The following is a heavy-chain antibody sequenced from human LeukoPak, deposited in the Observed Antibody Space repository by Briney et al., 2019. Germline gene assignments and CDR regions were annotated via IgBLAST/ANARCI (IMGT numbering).Heavy chain of an antibody. J-gene: IGHJ5*01. CDR2: IYYSGST. CDR1: GGSISSSSYY. V-gene: IGHV4-39*07. Sequence: PSETLSLTCTVSGGSISSSSYYWGWIRQPPGKGLEWIGSIYYSGSTYYNPSLKSRVTISVDTSKNQFSLKLSSVTAADTAVYYCARASWYGWFDSWGQGTLVTVSS. D-gene: IGHD6-13*01. CDR3: ARASWYGWFDS.